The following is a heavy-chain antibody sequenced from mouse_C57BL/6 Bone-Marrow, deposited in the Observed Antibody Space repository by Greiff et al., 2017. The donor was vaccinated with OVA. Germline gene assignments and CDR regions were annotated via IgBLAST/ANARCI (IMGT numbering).Heavy chain of an antibody. Sequence: EVNVVESGGGLVQPGESLKLSCESNEYEFPSHDMSWVRKPPEKRLELVAAINSDGGSTYYPDTMERRFIISRDNTKKTLYLQMSSLRSDDTALYYCARHHYDYGGGAMDYWGQGTSVTVSS. J-gene: IGHJ4*01. D-gene: IGHD2-4*01. V-gene: IGHV5-2*01. CDR2: INSDGGST. CDR3: ARHHYDYGGGAMDY. CDR1: EYEFPSHD.